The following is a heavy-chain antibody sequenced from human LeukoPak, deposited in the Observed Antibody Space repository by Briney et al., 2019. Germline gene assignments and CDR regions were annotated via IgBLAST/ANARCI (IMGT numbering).Heavy chain of an antibody. D-gene: IGHD3-10*01. J-gene: IGHJ6*03. Sequence: PGGSLRLSCAASGFTFSSYAIHWVRQAPGKGLEWVANIKQDGSEKYYVDSVKGRFTISRDNAKNSLYLQMNSLRAEDTAVYYCARVVVRGVIDYYYYMDVWGKGTTVTVSS. CDR3: ARVVVRGVIDYYYYMDV. V-gene: IGHV3-7*04. CDR1: GFTFSSYA. CDR2: IKQDGSEK.